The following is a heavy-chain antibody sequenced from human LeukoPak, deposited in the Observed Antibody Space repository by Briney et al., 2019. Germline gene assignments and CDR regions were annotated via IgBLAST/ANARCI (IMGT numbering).Heavy chain of an antibody. Sequence: ASVKVSCKASGYTFTSYDINWVRQATGQGLEWMGWMNPNSGNTGYAQKFQGRVTMTRNTSISTAYMELSSLRSEDTAVYYCARDFISSGYYFYYYYYYMDVWGKGTTVTVSS. D-gene: IGHD3-22*01. CDR2: MNPNSGNT. CDR1: GYTFTSYD. J-gene: IGHJ6*03. V-gene: IGHV1-8*01. CDR3: ARDFISSGYYFYYYYYYMDV.